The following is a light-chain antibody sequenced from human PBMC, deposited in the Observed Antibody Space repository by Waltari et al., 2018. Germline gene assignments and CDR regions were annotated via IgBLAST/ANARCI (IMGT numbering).Light chain of an antibody. CDR3: QSFDSSLSASV. CDR1: RSTFRAGYD. Sequence: QSVLTQPPSMSGAPGQKVTIPRPGRRSTFRAGYDVHWYQQFPGAAPKLLIFGNTNRASGVPGRFSGSKSGTSASLAIAGLQSEDEAVYYCQSFDSSLSASVFGGGTKLTVL. J-gene: IGLJ3*02. CDR2: GNT. V-gene: IGLV1-40*01.